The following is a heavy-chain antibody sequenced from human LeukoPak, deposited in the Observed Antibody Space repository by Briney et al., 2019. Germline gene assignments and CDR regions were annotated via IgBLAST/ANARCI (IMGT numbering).Heavy chain of an antibody. CDR2: ISGSDAGT. J-gene: IGHJ4*02. CDR1: GFTFNNYA. Sequence: GGSLRLSCAASGFTFNNYAMSWVRQAPGKGLEWVSAISGSDAGTYYADSVKGRFTISRDNSKNTLYLQMNSLRAEDTAVYYCAKVREYSSGWPFDYWGQGTLVTVSS. V-gene: IGHV3-23*01. CDR3: AKVREYSSGWPFDY. D-gene: IGHD6-19*01.